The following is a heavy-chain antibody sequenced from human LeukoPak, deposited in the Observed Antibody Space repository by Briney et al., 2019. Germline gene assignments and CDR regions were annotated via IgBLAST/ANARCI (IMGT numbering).Heavy chain of an antibody. CDR3: ARSSIAARRWYFDL. J-gene: IGHJ2*01. V-gene: IGHV4-34*01. CDR1: GGSFSGYY. D-gene: IGHD6-6*01. CDR2: INHSGST. Sequence: SETLSLTCAVYGGSFSGYYWSWIRQPPGKGLEGIGEINHSGSTNYNPSLKSRVTISVDTSKNQFSLKLSSVTAADTAVYYCARSSIAARRWYFDLWGRGTLVTVSS.